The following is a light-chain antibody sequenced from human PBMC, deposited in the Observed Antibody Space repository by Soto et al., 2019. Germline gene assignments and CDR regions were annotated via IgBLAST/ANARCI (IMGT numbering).Light chain of an antibody. CDR2: EVR. V-gene: IGLV2-14*01. Sequence: SALAQPASVSGSPGQSITISCTGTSSDIGGYDYVSWYQQRPGKAPKLMIYEVRYRPSGVSNRFSGSKSGNTASLTISGLQAEDEAVYYCCSYTRTSNHYFFGSGTKVTV. J-gene: IGLJ1*01. CDR1: SSDIGGYDY. CDR3: CSYTRTSNHYF.